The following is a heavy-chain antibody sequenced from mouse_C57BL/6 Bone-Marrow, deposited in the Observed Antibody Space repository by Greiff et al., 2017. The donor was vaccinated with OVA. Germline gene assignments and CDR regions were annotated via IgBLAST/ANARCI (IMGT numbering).Heavy chain of an antibody. CDR3: ARETAQARGFAY. J-gene: IGHJ3*01. Sequence: VQLKESGPGLVKPSQSLSLTCSVTGYSITSGYYWNWIRQFPGNKLEWMGYISYDGSNNYNPSLKNRISITRDTSKNQFFLKLNSVTTEDTATYYCARETAQARGFAYWGQGTLVTVSA. D-gene: IGHD3-2*02. CDR1: GYSITSGYY. V-gene: IGHV3-6*01. CDR2: ISYDGSN.